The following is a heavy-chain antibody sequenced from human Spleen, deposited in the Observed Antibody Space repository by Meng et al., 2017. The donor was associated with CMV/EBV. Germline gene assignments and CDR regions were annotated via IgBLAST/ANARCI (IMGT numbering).Heavy chain of an antibody. D-gene: IGHD2-2*01. J-gene: IGHJ6*02. V-gene: IGHV3-30*04. CDR3: ARVDIVVVPAAQDYYYYYGMDV. Sequence: GESLKISCVASGFTFSDYAIHWVRQAPGKGLEWVAFMSDDGSDKYFAASVKGRFTISRDNSKNTLYLQMNSLRAEDTAVYYCARVDIVVVPAAQDYYYYYGMDVWGQGTTVTVSS. CDR2: MSDDGSDK. CDR1: GFTFSDYA.